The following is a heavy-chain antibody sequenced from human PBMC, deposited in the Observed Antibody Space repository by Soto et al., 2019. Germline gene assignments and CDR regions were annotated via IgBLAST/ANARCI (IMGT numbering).Heavy chain of an antibody. D-gene: IGHD3-3*01. Sequence: QITLNESGPTQVNPRQTLTLTCTFSGFSLTTSGVGVGWIRQSPGKAPEWLALIYWDDDKRYSPSLKSRLTITKETYKNQVVLTMPDLDPADTATYYCAHRVLRTVFGLVTTTAIYFDFWGQGTPVAVSS. CDR1: GFSLTTSGVG. CDR2: IYWDDDK. J-gene: IGHJ4*02. V-gene: IGHV2-5*02. CDR3: AHRVLRTVFGLVTTTAIYFDF.